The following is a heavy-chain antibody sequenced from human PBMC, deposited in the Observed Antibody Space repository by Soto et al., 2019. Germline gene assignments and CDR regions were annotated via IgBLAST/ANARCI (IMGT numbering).Heavy chain of an antibody. Sequence: ASVKVSCKVSGYTLTELSMHWVRQAPGKGLEWMGGFDPEDGETIYAQKFQGRVTMTEDTSTDTAYMELSSLRSEDTAVYYCGTRGDYDSSGYSNWFDPWGQGTLVTVPS. V-gene: IGHV1-24*01. J-gene: IGHJ5*02. CDR3: GTRGDYDSSGYSNWFDP. CDR1: GYTLTELS. D-gene: IGHD3-22*01. CDR2: FDPEDGET.